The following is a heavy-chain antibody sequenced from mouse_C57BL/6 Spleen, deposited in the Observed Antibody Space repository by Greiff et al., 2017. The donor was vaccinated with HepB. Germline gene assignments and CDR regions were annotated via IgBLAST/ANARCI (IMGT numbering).Heavy chain of an antibody. CDR1: GYTFTDYE. CDR3: TRRKDYYGSSFYWYFDV. D-gene: IGHD1-1*01. CDR2: IDPETGGT. V-gene: IGHV1-15*01. Sequence: VQVVESGAELVRPGASVTLSCKASGYTFTDYEMHWVKQTPVHGLEWIGAIDPETGGTAYNQKFKGKAILTADKSSSTAYMELRSLTSEDSAVYYCTRRKDYYGSSFYWYFDVWGTGTTVTVSS. J-gene: IGHJ1*03.